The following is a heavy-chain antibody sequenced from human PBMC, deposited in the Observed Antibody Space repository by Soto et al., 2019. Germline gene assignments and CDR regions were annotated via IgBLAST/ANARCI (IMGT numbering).Heavy chain of an antibody. CDR2: ISSSSSTI. V-gene: IGHV3-48*02. CDR3: VRDRYSYGYTGDY. Sequence: GGSLRLSCAASGFTFNSYSINWVRQAPWKGLEWVSYISSSSSTIYYADSVKGRFTISRDNAKNSLYLQMNSLRDEDTAVYYFVRDRYSYGYTGDYWGKGPLVTVSS. D-gene: IGHD5-18*01. J-gene: IGHJ4*02. CDR1: GFTFNSYS.